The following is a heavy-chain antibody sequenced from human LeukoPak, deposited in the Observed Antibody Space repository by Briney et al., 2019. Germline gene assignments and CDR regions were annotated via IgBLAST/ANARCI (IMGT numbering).Heavy chain of an antibody. CDR2: IYSSGDT. D-gene: IGHD6-13*01. CDR1: GGSISRNY. Sequence: PSETLSLTCTVFGGSISRNYWSWIRQPAGKGLEWIGRIYSSGDTNYNPSLQRRVTMSIHTSENQFSLKLTSVTAADTAVYYCAREASGTRRYYYYYMDLWGKGTTVNV. CDR3: AREASGTRRYYYYYMDL. V-gene: IGHV4-4*07. J-gene: IGHJ6*03.